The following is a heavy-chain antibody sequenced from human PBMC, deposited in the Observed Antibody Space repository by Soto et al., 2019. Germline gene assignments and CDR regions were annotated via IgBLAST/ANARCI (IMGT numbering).Heavy chain of an antibody. CDR2: IYPGDSDT. D-gene: IGHD3-10*01. Sequence: PGESLKICCKGSGYSFTSYWIGGVRQMPGKGLEWMGIIYPGDSDTRYSPSFQGQVTISADKSISTAYMKWSSLKASDTAMYYCARHRGYHYLSYYGMEVWGQGTTVTVSS. V-gene: IGHV5-51*01. CDR3: ARHRGYHYLSYYGMEV. CDR1: GYSFTSYW. J-gene: IGHJ6*02.